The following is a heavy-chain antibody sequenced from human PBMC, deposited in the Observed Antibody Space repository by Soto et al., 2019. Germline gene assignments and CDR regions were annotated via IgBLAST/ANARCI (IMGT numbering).Heavy chain of an antibody. CDR1: GFTFKTYG. J-gene: IGHJ4*02. Sequence: ASGGGVVQPGKSLRLSCAASGFTFKTYGMHWVRQAPGKGLEWLAVIAFDGSNNYTADSVKGRFTISRDNSRNTLYLQMDSLRPQDTAMYYCATLSITSRPFDHWGQGTLVTVSS. D-gene: IGHD6-6*01. V-gene: IGHV3-30*03. CDR3: ATLSITSRPFDH. CDR2: IAFDGSNN.